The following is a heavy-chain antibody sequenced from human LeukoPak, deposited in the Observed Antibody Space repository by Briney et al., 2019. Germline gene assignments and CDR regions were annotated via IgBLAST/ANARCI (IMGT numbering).Heavy chain of an antibody. D-gene: IGHD3-10*01. V-gene: IGHV3-30-3*01. CDR2: TSYDGSNK. CDR3: ARDPAYYGSGSYSDAFDI. CDR1: GFTFSTYA. Sequence: GTSLRLSCAASGFTFSTYAMNWVRQAPGKGLEWVAVTSYDGSNKHYTDSVKGRFTISRDNSKNTLYLQMNSLRAEDTAVYYCARDPAYYGSGSYSDAFDIWGQGTMVTVSS. J-gene: IGHJ3*02.